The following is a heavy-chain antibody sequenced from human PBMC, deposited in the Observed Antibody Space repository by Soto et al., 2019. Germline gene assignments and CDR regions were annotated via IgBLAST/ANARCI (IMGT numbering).Heavy chain of an antibody. Sequence: QVQLVESGGGVVQPGRSLRLSCAASGFTFSSYGMHWVRQAPGKGLEWVAVISYDGSNKYYADSVKGRFTISRDNSKNTLYLQMNGLRAEDTAVYYCAKERVVVTNSPPFDYWGQGTLGTVSS. CDR1: GFTFSSYG. CDR2: ISYDGSNK. J-gene: IGHJ4*02. D-gene: IGHD3-22*01. CDR3: AKERVVVTNSPPFDY. V-gene: IGHV3-30*18.